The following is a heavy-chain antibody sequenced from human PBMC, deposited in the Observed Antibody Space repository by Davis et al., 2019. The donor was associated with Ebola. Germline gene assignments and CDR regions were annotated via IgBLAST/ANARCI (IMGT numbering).Heavy chain of an antibody. CDR3: ASIRYYYYGMDV. CDR2: FYSGGST. D-gene: IGHD1-14*01. V-gene: IGHV3-53*04. Sequence: GESLKISCAASGFTVSSNYMSWVRQAPGKGLEWVSVFYSGGSTYYADSVKGRFTISRHNSKNTLYLQMNSLRAEDTAVYYCASIRYYYYGMDVWCQGTTVTVSS. J-gene: IGHJ6*02. CDR1: GFTVSSNY.